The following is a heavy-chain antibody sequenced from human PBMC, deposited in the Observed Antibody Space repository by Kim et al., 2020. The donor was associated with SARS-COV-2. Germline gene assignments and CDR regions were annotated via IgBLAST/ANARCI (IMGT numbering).Heavy chain of an antibody. D-gene: IGHD3-22*01. Sequence: SVKVSCKASGGTFSSYAISWVRQAPGQGLEWMGRIIPILGIANYAQKFQGRVTITADKSTSTAYMELSSLRSEDTAVYYCARDARYYDSSGYYYYYYGM. CDR1: GGTFSSYA. CDR3: ARDARYYDSSGYYYYYYGM. J-gene: IGHJ6*01. CDR2: IIPILGIA. V-gene: IGHV1-69*04.